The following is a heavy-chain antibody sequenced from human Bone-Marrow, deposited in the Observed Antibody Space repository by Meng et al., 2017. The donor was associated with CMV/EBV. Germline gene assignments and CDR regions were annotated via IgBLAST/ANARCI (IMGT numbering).Heavy chain of an antibody. J-gene: IGHJ6*02. Sequence: GGSLQISCAASRLSVFNACMSWVRPAPRKGVERLGRCKENFDGRTRDYAAPVKGRFTISRDDSKNTLYLQKNSPKTAETAVYYCNTARGYGMDVWGQGTTVTVSS. CDR2: CKENFDGRTR. CDR3: NTARGYGMDV. CDR1: RLSVFNAC. V-gene: IGHV3-15*01.